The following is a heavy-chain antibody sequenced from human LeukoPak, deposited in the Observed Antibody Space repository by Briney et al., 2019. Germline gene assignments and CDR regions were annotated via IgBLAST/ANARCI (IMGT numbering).Heavy chain of an antibody. Sequence: GGSLRLSCAASGFTFSSYTMIWVRQAPGKGLEWVSAISGSGDSTSYADSVKGRFTISRDTSKNTLYLQMNNLRAEDTAVYYCAKGHSSTWYGTDVWGEGTTVTVSS. CDR2: ISGSGDST. J-gene: IGHJ6*04. D-gene: IGHD6-13*01. V-gene: IGHV3-23*01. CDR1: GFTFSSYT. CDR3: AKGHSSTWYGTDV.